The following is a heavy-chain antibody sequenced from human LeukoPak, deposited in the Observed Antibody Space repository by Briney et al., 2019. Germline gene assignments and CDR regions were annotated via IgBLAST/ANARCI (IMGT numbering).Heavy chain of an antibody. V-gene: IGHV3-11*06. D-gene: IGHD3-9*01. CDR1: GFRVSGYD. CDR2: ISISSSNI. CDR3: AREYYGVIFSHYLDV. Sequence: GGSLRLSCAASGFRVSGYDLNWIRQAPGKGLEWIAYISISSSNIHYADSVRGRFTISRDNPNNSLYLQLSSLRVEDTAVYYCAREYYGVIFSHYLDVWGKGTTVTVSS. J-gene: IGHJ6*04.